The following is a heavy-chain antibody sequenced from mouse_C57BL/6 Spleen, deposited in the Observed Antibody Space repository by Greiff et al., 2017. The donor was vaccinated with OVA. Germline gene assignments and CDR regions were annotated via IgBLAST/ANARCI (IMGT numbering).Heavy chain of an antibody. CDR2: IWRGGST. J-gene: IGHJ4*01. V-gene: IGHV2-5*01. CDR3: AKSDYYAMDY. CDR1: GFSLPSYG. Sequence: VKVVESGPGLVQPSQSLSITCTVSGFSLPSYGVHWVRQSPGKGLEWLGVIWRGGSTDYNAAFMSRLSITKDNSKSQVFFKMNSLQADDTAIYYCAKSDYYAMDYWGQGTSVTVSS.